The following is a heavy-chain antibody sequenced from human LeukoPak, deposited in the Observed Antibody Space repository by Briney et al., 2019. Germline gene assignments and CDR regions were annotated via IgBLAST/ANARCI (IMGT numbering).Heavy chain of an antibody. CDR1: GGSISSSSCY. CDR3: ARHLTPGYPMNNWFDP. CDR2: IYYSGST. Sequence: PSETLSHTCTVSGGSISSSSCYWGWIRQPPGKGLECIGSIYYSGSTYYNPSLKSRVTISVDTSKNQFSLKLSSVTAADTAVYYCARHLTPGYPMNNWFDPWGQGTLVTVSS. V-gene: IGHV4-39*01. J-gene: IGHJ5*02. D-gene: IGHD3-9*01.